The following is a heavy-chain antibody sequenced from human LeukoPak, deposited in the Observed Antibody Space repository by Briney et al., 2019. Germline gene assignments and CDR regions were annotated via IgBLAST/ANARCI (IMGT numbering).Heavy chain of an antibody. D-gene: IGHD5-24*01. J-gene: IGHJ4*02. Sequence: GGSLRLSCTASGFTFSRDGMNWVRQAPGKGLEWVSSISSSSSYIYYADSVKGRFTISRDNAKNSLYLQMNSLRAEDTAVYYCARDRSGDGYNDYWGQGTLVTVSS. CDR3: ARDRSGDGYNDY. CDR1: GFTFSRDG. CDR2: ISSSSSYI. V-gene: IGHV3-21*01.